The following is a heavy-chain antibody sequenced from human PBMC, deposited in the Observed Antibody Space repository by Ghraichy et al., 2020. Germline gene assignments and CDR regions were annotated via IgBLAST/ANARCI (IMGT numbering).Heavy chain of an antibody. CDR3: ARGREGYGGYLDASDI. Sequence: GSLRLSCTVSGGSISSYYWSWMRQPPGKGLEWIGYIYYTGNSNYNPSLKSRVTISVDTSKNQFTLKLSSVTAADTAVYYCARGREGYGGYLDASDIWGQGTLVTVSS. V-gene: IGHV4-59*01. J-gene: IGHJ3*02. CDR1: GGSISSYY. CDR2: IYYTGNS. D-gene: IGHD4-23*01.